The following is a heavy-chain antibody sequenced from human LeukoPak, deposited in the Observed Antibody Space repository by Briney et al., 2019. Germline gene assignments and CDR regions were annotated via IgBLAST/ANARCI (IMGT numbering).Heavy chain of an antibody. J-gene: IGHJ3*02. D-gene: IGHD3-16*01. CDR1: GVSISSSNSY. CDR2: IYYSGNT. CDR3: ARAIPVGVDAFDI. V-gene: IGHV4-39*01. Sequence: KPSETLSLTCTVSGVSISSSNSYWGWIRQPPGKGLEWIGSIYYSGNTYYNASLKSQVSISIDTSKNQFSLRLTSVTAADTAVYYCARAIPVGVDAFDIWGQGTMVTVSS.